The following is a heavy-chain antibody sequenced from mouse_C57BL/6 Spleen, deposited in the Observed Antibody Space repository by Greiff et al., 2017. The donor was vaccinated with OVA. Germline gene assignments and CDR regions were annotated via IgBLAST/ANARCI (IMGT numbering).Heavy chain of an antibody. CDR3: ARGVGNYFDY. Sequence: DVKLQESGPELVKPGASVKISCKASGYSFTGYYMNWVKQSPEKSLEWIGEINPSTGGTTYNQKFKAKATLTVDKSSSTAYMQLKSLTSEDSAVYYCARGVGNYFDYWGQGTTLTVSA. V-gene: IGHV1-42*01. D-gene: IGHD1-3*01. CDR2: INPSTGGT. CDR1: GYSFTGYY. J-gene: IGHJ2*01.